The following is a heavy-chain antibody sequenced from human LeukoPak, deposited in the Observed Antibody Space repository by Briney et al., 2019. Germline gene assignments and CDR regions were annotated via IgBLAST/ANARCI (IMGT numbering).Heavy chain of an antibody. D-gene: IGHD6-13*01. CDR3: ARFSSSWCYFDY. Sequence: SETLSLTCTVSGGSISSTLYYWGWIRQPPGKGLEWIGSIYYSGTTYYNPSLKSRVTTSVDTSMTQISLRLSSVTAADTAVYYCARFSSSWCYFDYWGQGTPVTVSS. CDR1: GGSISSTLYY. J-gene: IGHJ4*02. V-gene: IGHV4-39*07. CDR2: IYYSGTT.